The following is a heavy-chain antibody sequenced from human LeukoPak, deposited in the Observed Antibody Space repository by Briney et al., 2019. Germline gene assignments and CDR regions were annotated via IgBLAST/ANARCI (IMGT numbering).Heavy chain of an antibody. V-gene: IGHV4-39*01. CDR1: DGSISSGYYY. D-gene: IGHD3-10*01. CDR2: IYYSRTT. Sequence: SETLSLTCSVSDGSISSGYYYWAWIRQPPGKGPEWIGSIYYSRTTYPNPSLKSRVTISVDTSKNQFSLKLSSVTAADTAVYYCARQPKSCAPGIFITGKACWFDPWGQGTLVTVSP. CDR3: ARQPKSCAPGIFITGKACWFDP. J-gene: IGHJ5*02.